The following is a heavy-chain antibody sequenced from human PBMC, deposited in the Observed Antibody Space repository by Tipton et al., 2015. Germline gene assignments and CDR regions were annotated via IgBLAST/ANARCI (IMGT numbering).Heavy chain of an antibody. D-gene: IGHD3-3*01. J-gene: IGHJ3*01. CDR2: ITSSGNFI. CDR1: GFSFTTYN. V-gene: IGHV3-21*01. Sequence: SLRLSCATSGFSFTTYNMIWVRQAPGKGLEWVSLITSSGNFIYYADSVKGRFTISRDNAQNSLFLQMNSLRAEDTALYFCARVRFLGWFSSGADAFDVWGQGPMVTVSS. CDR3: ARVRFLGWFSSGADAFDV.